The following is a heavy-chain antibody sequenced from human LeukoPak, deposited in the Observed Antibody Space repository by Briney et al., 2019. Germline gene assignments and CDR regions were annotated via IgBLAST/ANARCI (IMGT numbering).Heavy chain of an antibody. CDR2: INSDGSST. J-gene: IGHJ3*02. Sequence: GGSLRLSCAASGFTFSSYWMHWVRQAPGKGLEWVSRINSDGSSTNYADSMKGRFTISRDNSKNTLYLQMNSLRAEDTAVYYCARAVGATGDASDIWGQGTMVTVSS. CDR1: GFTFSSYW. V-gene: IGHV3-74*01. D-gene: IGHD1-26*01. CDR3: ARAVGATGDASDI.